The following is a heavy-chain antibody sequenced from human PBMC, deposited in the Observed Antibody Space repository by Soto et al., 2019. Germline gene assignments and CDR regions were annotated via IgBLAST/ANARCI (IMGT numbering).Heavy chain of an antibody. D-gene: IGHD2-2*01. CDR3: ASVGYCSSTSCYSEYFQH. Sequence: QVQLVESGGGVVQPGRSLRLSCAASGFTFSSYGMHWVRQAPGKGLEWVAVIWYDGSNKYYADSVKGRFTISRDNSKNTRYLQMNSLRAEDTAVYYCASVGYCSSTSCYSEYFQHWGQGTLVTVSS. CDR1: GFTFSSYG. CDR2: IWYDGSNK. V-gene: IGHV3-33*01. J-gene: IGHJ1*01.